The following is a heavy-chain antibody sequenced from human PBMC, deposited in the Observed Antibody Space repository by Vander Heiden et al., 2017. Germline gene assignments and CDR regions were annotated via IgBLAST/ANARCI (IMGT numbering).Heavy chain of an antibody. CDR1: GFPVSSYY. CDR3: ARSDSSSWYYFDY. D-gene: IGHD6-13*01. CDR2: IYSGGST. Sequence: ELQMVEPGGGLIQPGVSLRLPCAGAGFPVSSYYMGWVRQAPGRGLEGVSVIYSGGSTYYADSVKGRFTISRDNSKNTLDLQMNSLRAEDTAVYYCARSDSSSWYYFDYWGQGTLVTVSS. J-gene: IGHJ4*02. V-gene: IGHV3-53*01.